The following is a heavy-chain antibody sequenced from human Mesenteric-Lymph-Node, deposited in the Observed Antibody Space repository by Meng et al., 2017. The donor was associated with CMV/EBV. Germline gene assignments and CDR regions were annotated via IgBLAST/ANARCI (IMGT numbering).Heavy chain of an antibody. V-gene: IGHV4-34*01. J-gene: IGHJ4*02. Sequence: SETLSLTCAPYGGPFSGHYWIWIRQPPGKGLEWIGEINHSGKTNYNPSLKSRVTISVDASRRQFSLKVTSVTAADSALYYCARAWSPYWGQGMLVTVSS. CDR1: GGPFSGHY. CDR2: INHSGKT. D-gene: IGHD3-3*01. CDR3: ARAWSPY.